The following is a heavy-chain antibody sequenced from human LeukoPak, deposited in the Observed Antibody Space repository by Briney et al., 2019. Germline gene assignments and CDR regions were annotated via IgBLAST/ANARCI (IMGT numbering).Heavy chain of an antibody. Sequence: SVKVSCKASGGTFSSYAISWVRQAPGQGLEWMGEIIPIFGTANYAQKFQGRVTITADESTSTAYMELSSLRSEDTAVYYCAREPVPNSSGYDYWGQGTLVTVSS. J-gene: IGHJ4*02. CDR2: IIPIFGTA. CDR1: GGTFSSYA. V-gene: IGHV1-69*13. CDR3: AREPVPNSSGYDY. D-gene: IGHD3-22*01.